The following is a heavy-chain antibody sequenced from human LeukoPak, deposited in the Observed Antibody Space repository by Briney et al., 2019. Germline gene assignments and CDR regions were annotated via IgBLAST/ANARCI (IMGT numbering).Heavy chain of an antibody. D-gene: IGHD3-22*01. Sequence: TLSLTXXXXXXXVSSXSASWNWIRQSPSRGLEWLGRTYYRSKWRNDYAVSVKSRITISPDTSKNQFSLQLNSVTPEDTAVYYCARGTGDSCKDWGLGTLVTVSS. J-gene: IGHJ4*02. CDR1: XXXVSSXSAS. CDR2: TYYRSKWRN. CDR3: ARGTGDSCKD. V-gene: IGHV6-1*01.